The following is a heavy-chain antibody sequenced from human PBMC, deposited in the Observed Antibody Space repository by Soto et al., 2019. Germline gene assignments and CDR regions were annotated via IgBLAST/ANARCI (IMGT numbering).Heavy chain of an antibody. J-gene: IGHJ6*02. Sequence: SETLSLTCAVSGVSIHNSHSFWGWIRQPPGKGLEFIGSVYYSGGANYNPSLKSRVTVSIDTSKNQFSLKLSSVTAADTAVYYCARVFTRVGYSSGWYFLGYYYGMDVWGQGTTVTVSS. CDR3: ARVFTRVGYSSGWYFLGYYYGMDV. V-gene: IGHV4-39*01. CDR2: VYYSGGA. CDR1: GVSIHNSHSF. D-gene: IGHD6-19*01.